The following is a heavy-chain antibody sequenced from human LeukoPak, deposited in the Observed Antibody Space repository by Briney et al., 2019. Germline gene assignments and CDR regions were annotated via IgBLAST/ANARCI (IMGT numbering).Heavy chain of an antibody. CDR1: GGSIMVAAYS. CDR2: IYYSGRT. V-gene: IGHV4-30-2*01. CDR3: ARGYGDNSGAFDI. Sequence: PSETLSLTCTVSGGSIMVAAYSWSWIRQPPGKGLEWIGYIYYSGRTYYNPSLKSRFTISLDRSKNQFSLKLSSVTAADTAVYFCARGYGDNSGAFDIWGQGTLVTVSS. D-gene: IGHD4-23*01. J-gene: IGHJ3*02.